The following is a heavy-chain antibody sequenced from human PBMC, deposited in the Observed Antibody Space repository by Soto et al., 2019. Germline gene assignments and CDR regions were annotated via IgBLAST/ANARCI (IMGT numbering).Heavy chain of an antibody. Sequence: GLSXRLSGSAGVCSFSIYSIHWLRQAPGKGLGCVAVISYDGSNKYYADSVKGRFTISRDNSKNTLYLQMNSLRAEDTAAYYCPREAALQGYYDSSGHYQDDFDIWGQATMVNV. CDR1: VCSFSIYS. D-gene: IGHD3-22*01. CDR2: ISYDGSNK. J-gene: IGHJ3*02. V-gene: IGHV3-30-3*01. CDR3: PREAALQGYYDSSGHYQDDFDI.